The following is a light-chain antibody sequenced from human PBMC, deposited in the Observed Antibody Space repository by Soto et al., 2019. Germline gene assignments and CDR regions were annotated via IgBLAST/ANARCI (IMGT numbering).Light chain of an antibody. CDR3: QQRSNWPLT. CDR2: DAS. Sequence: EVVMTQSPATLSVSPGERATLSCRASESVSSYLAWYQQKPGQAPRLLIYDASNRATGIPARFSGSGSGTDFTLTISSLEPADFEVYYCQQRSNWPLTFGGGTKV. J-gene: IGKJ4*01. CDR1: ESVSSY. V-gene: IGKV3-11*01.